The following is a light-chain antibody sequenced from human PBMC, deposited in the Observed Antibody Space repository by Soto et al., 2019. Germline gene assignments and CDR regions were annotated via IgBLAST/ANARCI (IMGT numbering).Light chain of an antibody. J-gene: IGKJ4*01. CDR2: AAS. CDR1: QSITTY. CDR3: HQSYSLPLT. Sequence: DIQMTQSPSSLSASVGDRVTITCRASQSITTYLNWYRQKPGKAPKLLIYAASSLQSGDPSRVSGSGSETELTLSISIRQPEDFAPYFCHQSYSLPLTFAGGPKEEI. V-gene: IGKV1-39*01.